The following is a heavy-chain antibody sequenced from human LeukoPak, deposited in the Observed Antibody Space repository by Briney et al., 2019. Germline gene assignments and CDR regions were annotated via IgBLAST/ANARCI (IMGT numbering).Heavy chain of an antibody. D-gene: IGHD3-3*01. V-gene: IGHV1-18*01. Sequence: ASVKVSCRASGYTFTSYGISWVRQAPGQGLEWMGWISAYNGNTNYAQKLQGRVTMTTDTSTSTAYMELSSLRSEDTAVYYCARVNYDFWSGYYERDWFDPWGQGTLVTVSS. CDR3: ARVNYDFWSGYYERDWFDP. CDR2: ISAYNGNT. J-gene: IGHJ5*02. CDR1: GYTFTSYG.